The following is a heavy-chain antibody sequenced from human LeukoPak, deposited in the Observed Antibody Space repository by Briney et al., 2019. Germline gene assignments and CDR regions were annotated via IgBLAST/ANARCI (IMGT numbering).Heavy chain of an antibody. CDR1: GFTFSSYS. J-gene: IGHJ4*02. CDR2: INHSGST. Sequence: GSLRLSCAASGFTFSSYSMNWVRQPPGKGLEWIGEINHSGSTNYNPSLKSRVTISVDTSKNQFSLKLSSVTAADTAVYYCARASLESIAARSYFDYWGQGTLVTVSS. CDR3: ARASLESIAARSYFDY. D-gene: IGHD6-6*01. V-gene: IGHV4-34*01.